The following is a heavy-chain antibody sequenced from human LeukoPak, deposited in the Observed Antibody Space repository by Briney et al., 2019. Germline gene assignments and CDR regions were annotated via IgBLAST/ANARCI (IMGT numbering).Heavy chain of an antibody. V-gene: IGHV1-8*02. Sequence: ASVKVSCKASGGTFSSYDINWVRQATGQGLEWMGWMNPNSGNTGYAQKFQGRVTMTRNTSISTAYMELSSLRSEDTAVYCCARDRSSPHNWFDPWGQGTLVTVSS. CDR3: ARDRSSPHNWFDP. J-gene: IGHJ5*02. CDR1: GGTFSSYD. CDR2: MNPNSGNT. D-gene: IGHD6-13*01.